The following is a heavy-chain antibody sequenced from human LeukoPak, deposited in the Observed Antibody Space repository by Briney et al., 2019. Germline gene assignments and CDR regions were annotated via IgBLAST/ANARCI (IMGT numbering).Heavy chain of an antibody. V-gene: IGHV4-34*01. J-gene: IGHJ4*02. CDR3: AVTYYYDSSGPIPVDY. D-gene: IGHD3-22*01. CDR2: INHSGST. Sequence: PSETLSLTCAVYGGSFSGYYWSWICQPPRKGLEWIGEINHSGSTNYNPSLKSRVTISVDTSKNQFSLKLSSVTAADTAVYYCAVTYYYDSSGPIPVDYWGQGTLVTVSS. CDR1: GGSFSGYY.